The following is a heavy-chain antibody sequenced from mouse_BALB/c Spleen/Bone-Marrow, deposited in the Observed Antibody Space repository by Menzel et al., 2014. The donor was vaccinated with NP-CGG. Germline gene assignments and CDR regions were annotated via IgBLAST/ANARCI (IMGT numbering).Heavy chain of an antibody. D-gene: IGHD2-3*01. Sequence: VQLQQSGAELVKPGASVKLSCKSSGYTFNSYWLHWVKQRPGQGLEWIGAIIPSDGRTNYNEKFKSKATLTVDKSSNTAYMQRSSLTSEDSAVYYCARWLLQYFDVWGAGTTVTVSS. J-gene: IGHJ1*01. CDR3: ARWLLQYFDV. CDR1: GYTFNSYW. V-gene: IGHV1S81*02. CDR2: IIPSDGRT.